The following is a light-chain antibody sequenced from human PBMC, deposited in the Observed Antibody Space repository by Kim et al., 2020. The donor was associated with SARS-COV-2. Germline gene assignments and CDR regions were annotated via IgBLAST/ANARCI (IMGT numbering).Light chain of an antibody. CDR3: QQYGSS. CDR2: GAS. J-gene: IGKJ2*01. CDR1: QSVSSSY. Sequence: EIVLTQSPGTLSLSPGERATRSCRTSQSVSSSYLAWYHQKPGQAPRLLIYGASSRATGIPDRFSGSGSGTNFTLTISRLEPEDFAVYFCQQYGSSFGQGTKLEIK. V-gene: IGKV3-20*01.